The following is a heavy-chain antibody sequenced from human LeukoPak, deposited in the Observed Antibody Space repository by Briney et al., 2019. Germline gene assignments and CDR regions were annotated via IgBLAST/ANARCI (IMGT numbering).Heavy chain of an antibody. D-gene: IGHD6-19*01. CDR1: GGSISSSSYY. CDR2: IYYSGST. J-gene: IGHJ5*02. V-gene: IGHV4-39*01. Sequence: SETLSLTCTVSGGSISSSSYYWGWIRQPPGKGLEWIGSIYYSGSTYYNPSLKSRVTISVDTSKNQFSLKLSSVTAADTAVYYCARSHIAVTGPFWGLNWFDPWGQGTLVTVSS. CDR3: ARSHIAVTGPFWGLNWFDP.